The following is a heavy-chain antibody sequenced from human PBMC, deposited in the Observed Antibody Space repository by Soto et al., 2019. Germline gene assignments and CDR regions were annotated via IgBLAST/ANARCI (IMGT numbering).Heavy chain of an antibody. Sequence: GGSLRLSCADSGFTFSSYSMNWVRQAPGKVLEWVSYISSSSSTIYYADSVKGRFTISRDNAKNSLYLQMNSLRDEDTAVYYCARDPGYCSGGSCYSGYYYGMEVWGQGTTVTVSS. J-gene: IGHJ6*02. D-gene: IGHD2-15*01. CDR3: ARDPGYCSGGSCYSGYYYGMEV. CDR1: GFTFSSYS. CDR2: ISSSSSTI. V-gene: IGHV3-48*02.